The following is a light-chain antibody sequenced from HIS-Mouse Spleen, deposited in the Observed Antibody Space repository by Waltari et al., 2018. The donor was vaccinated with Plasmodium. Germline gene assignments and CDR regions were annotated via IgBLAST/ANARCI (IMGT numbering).Light chain of an antibody. CDR3: LQHNSYPRT. CDR2: AAS. CDR1: QVISNK. Sequence: DIQMTQSPSAMSASVGDRVTITCRASQVISNKLAWFHQKPGKVPKLLIYAASSLQRGVPSRFSGSGSGTEFTLTISSLQPEDFATYYCLQHNSYPRTFGQGTKVEIK. J-gene: IGKJ1*01. V-gene: IGKV1-17*03.